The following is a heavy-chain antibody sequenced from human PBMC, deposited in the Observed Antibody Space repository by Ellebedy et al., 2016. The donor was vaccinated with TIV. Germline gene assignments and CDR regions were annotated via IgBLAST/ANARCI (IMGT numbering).Heavy chain of an antibody. D-gene: IGHD6-19*01. CDR3: TTDRSSIAVAGTFDY. CDR1: GFTFSNAW. J-gene: IGHJ4*02. V-gene: IGHV3-15*01. Sequence: GESLKISXAASGFTFSNAWMSWVRQAPGKGLEWVGRIKSKTDGGTTDYAAPVKGRFTISRDDSKNTLYLQMNSLKTEDTAVYYCTTDRSSIAVAGTFDYWGQGTLVTVSS. CDR2: IKSKTDGGTT.